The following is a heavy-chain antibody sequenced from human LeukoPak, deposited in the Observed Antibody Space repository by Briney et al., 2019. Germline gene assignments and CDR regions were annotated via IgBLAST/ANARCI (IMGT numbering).Heavy chain of an antibody. CDR2: INHSGST. CDR3: ARRIAAAGSHFDY. Sequence: SETLSHTCAVYGGSFSGYYWSWIRQPPGKGLEWIGEINHSGSTNYNPSLKSRVTISVDTSKNQFSLKLSSVTAADTAVYYCARRIAAAGSHFDYWGQGTLVTVSS. CDR1: GGSFSGYY. D-gene: IGHD6-13*01. J-gene: IGHJ4*02. V-gene: IGHV4-34*01.